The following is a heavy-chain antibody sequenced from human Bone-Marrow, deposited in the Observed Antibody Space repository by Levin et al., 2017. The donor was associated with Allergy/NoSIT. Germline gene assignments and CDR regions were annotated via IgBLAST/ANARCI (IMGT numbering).Heavy chain of an antibody. D-gene: IGHD2-2*01. CDR1: GFTFSSYA. CDR2: ISGSGGST. CDR3: AKLSQLAFDY. J-gene: IGHJ4*02. Sequence: VASVKVSCAASGFTFSSYAMSWVRQAPGKGLEWVSAISGSGGSTYYADSVKGRFTISRDDSKNTLYLQMNSLRAEDTAVYYCAKLSQLAFDYWGQGTLVTVSS. V-gene: IGHV3-23*01.